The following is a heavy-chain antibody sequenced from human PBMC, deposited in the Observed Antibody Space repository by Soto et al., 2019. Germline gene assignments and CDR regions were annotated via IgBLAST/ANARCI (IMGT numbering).Heavy chain of an antibody. Sequence: SETLSLTCAVYGGSFSGYYWIWIRQPPGKGLEWIGEINHSGSTNYNPSLKSRVTISVDTSKNQFSLKLSSVTAADTAVYYCARGHVAVAGHYFDYWGQGTLVTVSS. CDR1: GGSFSGYY. V-gene: IGHV4-34*01. CDR3: ARGHVAVAGHYFDY. D-gene: IGHD6-19*01. J-gene: IGHJ4*02. CDR2: INHSGST.